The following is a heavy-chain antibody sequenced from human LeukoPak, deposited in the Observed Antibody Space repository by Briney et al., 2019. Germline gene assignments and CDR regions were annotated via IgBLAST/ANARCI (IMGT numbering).Heavy chain of an antibody. CDR1: GFIFTNYN. D-gene: IGHD3-10*01. V-gene: IGHV3-23*01. J-gene: IGHJ4*02. CDR3: AKDWVYYYGSGSYFQH. Sequence: GGSLRLSCAASGFIFTNYNMNWVRQAPGKGLEWVSAINGSGGSTYYADSVKGRFTISRDNSKNTLYLQMNSLRAEDTAVYYCAKDWVYYYGSGSYFQHWGQGTLVTVSS. CDR2: INGSGGST.